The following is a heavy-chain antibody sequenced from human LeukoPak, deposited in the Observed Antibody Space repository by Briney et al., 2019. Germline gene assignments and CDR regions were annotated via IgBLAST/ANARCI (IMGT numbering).Heavy chain of an antibody. J-gene: IGHJ4*02. Sequence: PSETLSLTCAVYGGSFSGYYWSWIRQPPGKGLEWIGEINHSGSTYYNPSLKSRVTISVDRSKNQFSLKLSSVTAADTAVYYCASARERAYDAFDYWGQGTLVTVSS. V-gene: IGHV4-34*01. CDR3: ASARERAYDAFDY. CDR2: INHSGST. CDR1: GGSFSGYY. D-gene: IGHD1-1*01.